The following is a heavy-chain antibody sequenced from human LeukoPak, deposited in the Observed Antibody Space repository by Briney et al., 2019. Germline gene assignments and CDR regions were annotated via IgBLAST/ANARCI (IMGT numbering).Heavy chain of an antibody. CDR3: ARDKRVAVAGTYIYYYYMDV. D-gene: IGHD6-19*01. Sequence: PSETLSLTCTVSGGSFSTYYWSWIRQPPGKGLEWIGYIYYTGNTNYNPSLKSRVTISVDTSKNHFSLKLSSVTAADTAVYYCARDKRVAVAGTYIYYYYMDVWGNGTTVTISS. J-gene: IGHJ6*03. CDR1: GGSFSTYY. CDR2: IYYTGNT. V-gene: IGHV4-59*12.